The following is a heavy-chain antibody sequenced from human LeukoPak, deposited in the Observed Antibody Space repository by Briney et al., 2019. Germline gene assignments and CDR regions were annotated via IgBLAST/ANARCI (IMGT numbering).Heavy chain of an antibody. D-gene: IGHD2/OR15-2a*01. Sequence: GGSLRLSCAASGFTFSSYWMNWVRQAPGKGLVWVSRIASDGSSTTYADSVKGRFSISRDNAKNTLYLQMNSLRVEDTAVYYCARGRPHGNNYWGQGTLVTVSS. J-gene: IGHJ4*02. CDR2: IASDGSST. CDR1: GFTFSSYW. V-gene: IGHV3-74*01. CDR3: ARGRPHGNNY.